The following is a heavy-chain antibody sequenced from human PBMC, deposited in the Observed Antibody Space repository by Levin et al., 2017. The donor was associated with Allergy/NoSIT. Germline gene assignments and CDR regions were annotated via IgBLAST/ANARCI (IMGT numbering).Heavy chain of an antibody. D-gene: IGHD5-12*01. Sequence: GESLKISCAASGFTFSSYAMSWVRQAPGKGLEWVSAISGSGGSTYYADSVKGRFTISRDNSKNTLYLQMNSLRAEDTAVYYCAKDGSGYDYSDYWGQGTLVTVSS. CDR3: AKDGSGYDYSDY. CDR1: GFTFSSYA. V-gene: IGHV3-23*01. J-gene: IGHJ4*02. CDR2: ISGSGGST.